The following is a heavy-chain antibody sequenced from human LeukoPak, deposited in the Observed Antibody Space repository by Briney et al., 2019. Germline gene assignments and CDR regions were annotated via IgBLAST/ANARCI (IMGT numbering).Heavy chain of an antibody. CDR2: IYYSGNS. CDR1: GTSISRYY. V-gene: IGHV4-59*12. Sequence: SETLSLTCTVSGTSISRYYWSWFRQPPGKGLEWIGYIYYSGNSNYNPSLKNRVTISVDTSRNQFSLKLNSVTAADTAVYYCAKSNGYGLVDIWGQGTMVTVSS. J-gene: IGHJ3*02. D-gene: IGHD3-10*01. CDR3: AKSNGYGLVDI.